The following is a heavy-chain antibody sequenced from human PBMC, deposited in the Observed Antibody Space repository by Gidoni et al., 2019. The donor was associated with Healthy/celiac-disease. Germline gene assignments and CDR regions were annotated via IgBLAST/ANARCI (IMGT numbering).Heavy chain of an antibody. CDR2: IYYSGST. D-gene: IGHD5-18*01. Sequence: QLQLQESGPGLVKPSETLSLTCTVSGGSISSSSYYWGWIRQPPGKGLVWIGSIYYSGSTYYNPSRKSRVTISVDTSKNQFSLKLSSVTAADTAVYYCARGRGYSYGIDYWGQGTLVTVSS. CDR3: ARGRGYSYGIDY. V-gene: IGHV4-39*01. CDR1: GGSISSSSYY. J-gene: IGHJ4*02.